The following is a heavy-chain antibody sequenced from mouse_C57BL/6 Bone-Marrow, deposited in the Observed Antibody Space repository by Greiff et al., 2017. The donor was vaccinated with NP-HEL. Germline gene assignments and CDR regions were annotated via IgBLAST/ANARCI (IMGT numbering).Heavy chain of an antibody. CDR1: GYTFTDHT. CDR3: ARRGGLRRGGYYAMDY. V-gene: IGHV1-78*01. J-gene: IGHJ4*01. Sequence: VQLQQSDAELVKPGASVKISCKVSGYTFTDHTIHWMKQRPEQGLEWIGYIYPRDGSTKYNEKFKGKATLTADKSSSTAYMQLNSLTSEDSAVYFCARRGGLRRGGYYAMDYWGQGTSVTVSS. D-gene: IGHD2-4*01. CDR2: IYPRDGST.